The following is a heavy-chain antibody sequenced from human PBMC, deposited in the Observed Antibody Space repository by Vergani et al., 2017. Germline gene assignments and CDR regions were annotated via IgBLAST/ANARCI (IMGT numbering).Heavy chain of an antibody. D-gene: IGHD4-17*01. V-gene: IGHV1-69-2*01. CDR3: ATPQTVTTGGMEV. CDR1: GYTFTDHC. Sequence: EVQLVQSGAEVKKPGATMKISCKVSGYTFTDHCMHWVKQAPGKGLEWMGLVDPEDGETIYAEKFKGRVTIAADTSTDTAHLELSSLRSEDTAVYYCATPQTVTTGGMEVWGQGTMVIVSS. CDR2: VDPEDGET. J-gene: IGHJ6*02.